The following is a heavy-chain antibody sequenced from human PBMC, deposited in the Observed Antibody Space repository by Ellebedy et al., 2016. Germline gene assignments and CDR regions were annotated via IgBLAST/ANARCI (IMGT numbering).Heavy chain of an antibody. CDR3: AKGGAGGAHDY. V-gene: IGHV3-48*01. CDR2: ISSSTSII. J-gene: IGHJ4*02. D-gene: IGHD2-15*01. Sequence: GESLKISCAASGFTFSSFSMNWVRQAPGKGLEWVSYISSSTSIIYYADSVKGRFTISRDNSKNTLYVEMNSLRAEDTAVYYCAKGGAGGAHDYWGQGTLVTVSS. CDR1: GFTFSSFS.